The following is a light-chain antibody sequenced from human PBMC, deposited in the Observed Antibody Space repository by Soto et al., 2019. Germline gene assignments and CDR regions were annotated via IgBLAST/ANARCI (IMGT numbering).Light chain of an antibody. CDR2: RNN. J-gene: IGLJ2*01. CDR1: SSNIGSNX. V-gene: IGLV1-47*01. CDR3: ASWYDSLSGVV. Sequence: QSVLTQPPSASGTPGQRVTISCSGSSSNIGSNXVYWYQQLPGTAPKLLIYRNNQRPSGVPDRFSGSKSGTSASLAISGLRYEDEADYYCASWYDSLSGVVFGGGTKLTVL.